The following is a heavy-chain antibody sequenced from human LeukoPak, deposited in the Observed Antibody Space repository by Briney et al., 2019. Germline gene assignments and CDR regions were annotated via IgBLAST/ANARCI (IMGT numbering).Heavy chain of an antibody. CDR1: GFTFSSYA. J-gene: IGHJ4*02. Sequence: GRSLRLSCAASGFTFSSYAMHWVRQAPGKGLEWAAVISYDGSNKYYADSVKGRFTISRDNSKNTLYLQMNSLRAEDTAVYYCARGTIYGSGSYTGYYFDYWGQGTLVTVSS. V-gene: IGHV3-30*04. CDR2: ISYDGSNK. D-gene: IGHD3-10*01. CDR3: ARGTIYGSGSYTGYYFDY.